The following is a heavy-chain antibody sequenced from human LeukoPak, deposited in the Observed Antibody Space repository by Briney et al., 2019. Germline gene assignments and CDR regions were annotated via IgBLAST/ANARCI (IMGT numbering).Heavy chain of an antibody. Sequence: PSETLSLTCAVYGGSFSGYYWSWIRQPPGKGLEWIGEINHSGSTNYNPSLKSRVTISVDTSKNQFSLKLSSVTAADTAAYYCARERKKWMDVWGKGTTVTVSS. D-gene: IGHD2-8*01. CDR3: ARERKKWMDV. CDR1: GGSFSGYY. J-gene: IGHJ6*04. CDR2: INHSGST. V-gene: IGHV4-34*01.